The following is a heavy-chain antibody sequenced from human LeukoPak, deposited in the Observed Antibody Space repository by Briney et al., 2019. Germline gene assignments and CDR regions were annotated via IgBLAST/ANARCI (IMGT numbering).Heavy chain of an antibody. V-gene: IGHV3-53*01. CDR3: ASRPRYSSSWGEATFDY. D-gene: IGHD6-13*01. Sequence: PGGSLRLSCASSGFTVSSNYMSWVRQAPGKGLEWVSVIYSGGSTYYADSVKGRFTISRDNSKNTLYLQMNSLRAEDTAVYYCASRPRYSSSWGEATFDYWGQGTLVTVSS. J-gene: IGHJ4*02. CDR2: IYSGGST. CDR1: GFTVSSNY.